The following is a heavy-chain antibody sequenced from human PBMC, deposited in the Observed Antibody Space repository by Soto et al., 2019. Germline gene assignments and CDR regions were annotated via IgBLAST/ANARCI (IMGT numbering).Heavy chain of an antibody. CDR2: ISWNSGSI. V-gene: IGHV3-9*01. CDR1: GFTFDDYA. D-gene: IGHD3-10*01. CDR3: AKDMVRELVYYMDV. Sequence: DVQLVESGGGLVQPGRSLRLSCAASGFTFDDYAMHWVRQAPGKGLEWVSGISWNSGSIGYADSVKGRFTISRDNAKNSLYLQMNSLRAEDTALYYCAKDMVRELVYYMDVWGKGTTVTVSS. J-gene: IGHJ6*03.